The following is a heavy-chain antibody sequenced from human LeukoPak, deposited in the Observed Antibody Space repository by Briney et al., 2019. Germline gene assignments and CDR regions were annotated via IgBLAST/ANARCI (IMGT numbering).Heavy chain of an antibody. CDR1: GFIFSGDW. D-gene: IGHD2-8*01. Sequence: PGRSLRLSCAASGFIFSGDWMSWVRQAPGKGLEWVANIKHDGSETYYVDSLRGRFTISRDNAKNSLYLQMNSLRVEDTAVYYCARLGQAKVNTNYYYYYMDVWGKGTTVTVSS. J-gene: IGHJ6*03. CDR2: IKHDGSET. CDR3: ARLGQAKVNTNYYYYYMDV. V-gene: IGHV3-7*01.